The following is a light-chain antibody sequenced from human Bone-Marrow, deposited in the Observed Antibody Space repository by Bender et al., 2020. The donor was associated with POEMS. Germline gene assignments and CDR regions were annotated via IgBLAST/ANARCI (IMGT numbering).Light chain of an antibody. CDR3: LAWDSSTAV. CDR2: QDT. V-gene: IGLV3-1*01. J-gene: IGLJ1*01. Sequence: SYEVTQPPSVSVSPGQTASITCSGDDLGDKYVAWYQQKPGQSPVLVIYQDTKRPSGIPERFSGSNSGNTATLTISGTQAMDEADYFCLAWDSSTAVFGTGTKVTVL. CDR1: DLGDKY.